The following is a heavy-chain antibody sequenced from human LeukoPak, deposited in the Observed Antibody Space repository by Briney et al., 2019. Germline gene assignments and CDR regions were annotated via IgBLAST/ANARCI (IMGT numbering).Heavy chain of an antibody. V-gene: IGHV3-48*02. D-gene: IGHD2-21*02. CDR1: GFTFSSYG. CDR3: TKESVTYLDY. Sequence: PGGSLRLSCAASGFTFSSYGFNWVRQAPGKGLEWVSYISSSSSSIYYADSVKGRFTISRDNAKNSLYLQMNSLRDEDTAVYYCTKESVTYLDYWGQGTLVTVSS. CDR2: ISSSSSSI. J-gene: IGHJ4*02.